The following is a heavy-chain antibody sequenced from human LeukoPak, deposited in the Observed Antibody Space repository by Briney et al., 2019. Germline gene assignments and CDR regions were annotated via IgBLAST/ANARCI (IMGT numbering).Heavy chain of an antibody. Sequence: TGGSLRLSCAASGFTFSSYAMNWVRQAPGKGLEWVSAISGSGGSIYYADPVKGRFTISRDNSKNTLYLQMNSLRAEDTAVYHCAKLPYFAYFDYWGQGTLVSVSS. CDR2: ISGSGGSI. D-gene: IGHD3-9*01. V-gene: IGHV3-23*01. J-gene: IGHJ4*02. CDR1: GFTFSSYA. CDR3: AKLPYFAYFDY.